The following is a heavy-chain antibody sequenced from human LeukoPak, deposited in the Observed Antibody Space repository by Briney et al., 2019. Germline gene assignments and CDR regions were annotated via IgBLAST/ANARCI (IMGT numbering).Heavy chain of an antibody. D-gene: IGHD3-22*01. Sequence: KVSCKASGYTFTSYGISWVRQAPGQGLEWMGIIYPGDSDTRYSPSFQGQVTISADKSISTAYLQWSSLKASDTAMYYCARHSYDSSGYLLDYWGQGTLVTVSS. V-gene: IGHV5-51*01. CDR1: GYTFTSYG. CDR3: ARHSYDSSGYLLDY. J-gene: IGHJ4*02. CDR2: IYPGDSDT.